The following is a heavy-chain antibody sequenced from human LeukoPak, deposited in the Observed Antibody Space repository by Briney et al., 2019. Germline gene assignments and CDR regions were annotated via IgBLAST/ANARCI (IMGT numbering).Heavy chain of an antibody. CDR2: INRSGTT. CDR3: ARHASYYYGMDV. V-gene: IGHV4-34*01. Sequence: PSETLSLTCAVYGGSFSGYYWSWIRQPPGKGLEWIGEINRSGTTKYNPSLKSRVTISVDTSKNQFSLKLSSVTAADTAVYYCARHASYYYGMDVWGQGTTVTVSS. CDR1: GGSFSGYY. D-gene: IGHD2-2*01. J-gene: IGHJ6*02.